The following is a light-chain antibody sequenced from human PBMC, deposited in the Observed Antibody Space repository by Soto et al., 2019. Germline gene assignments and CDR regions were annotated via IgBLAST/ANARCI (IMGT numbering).Light chain of an antibody. Sequence: EIVMTQSPATLSVSPRERATLSCRASQRISSNLAWYQQKPGQAPRLLIYGASTGATGIPERFSGSGSGTEFTLTISSLQSEDFAVYYCQQYNNWPPAYTFGQGTKVDIK. V-gene: IGKV3-15*01. J-gene: IGKJ2*01. CDR3: QQYNNWPPAYT. CDR1: QRISSN. CDR2: GAS.